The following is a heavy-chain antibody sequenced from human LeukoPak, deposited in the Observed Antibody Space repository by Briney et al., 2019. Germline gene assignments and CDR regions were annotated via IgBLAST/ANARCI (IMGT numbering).Heavy chain of an antibody. CDR3: ARGAREFYYYYYYGMDV. D-gene: IGHD3-10*01. Sequence: GGSLRLSCAASGFTFSSYWMHWVRQAPGKGLVWVSRINSDGSSTSYADSVKGRFTISRDNAKNTLYLQMNSLRAEDTAVYYCARGAREFYYYYYYGMDVWGQGTTVTVSS. V-gene: IGHV3-74*01. CDR1: GFTFSSYW. CDR2: INSDGSST. J-gene: IGHJ6*02.